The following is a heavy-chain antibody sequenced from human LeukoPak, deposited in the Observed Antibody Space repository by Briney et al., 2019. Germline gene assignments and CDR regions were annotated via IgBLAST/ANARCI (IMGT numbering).Heavy chain of an antibody. CDR1: GFTFSSYA. Sequence: GGSLTLSCAASGFTFSSYAMNWVRQAPGKGLEWISFISGDGGRTDYADSVKGRFTISRDNPRNTLYLQMNSLRAEDTAIYYCAKRSYGSGSHYAFDYWGQGTPVTGSS. V-gene: IGHV3-23*01. CDR3: AKRSYGSGSHYAFDY. J-gene: IGHJ4*02. D-gene: IGHD3-10*01. CDR2: ISGDGGRT.